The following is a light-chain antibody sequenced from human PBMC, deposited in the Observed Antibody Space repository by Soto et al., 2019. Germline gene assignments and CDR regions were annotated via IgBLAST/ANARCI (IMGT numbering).Light chain of an antibody. CDR2: KAS. Sequence: DIQMTQSPSTLSGSVGDRVTITCRASQTISSWLVWYQQKPGKAPNLLIYKASTLKSGVPSRFSGSGSGTEFTLTISSLQPDDFATYYCQHYNSYSEAFGQGTKVDIK. CDR1: QTISSW. J-gene: IGKJ1*01. V-gene: IGKV1-5*03. CDR3: QHYNSYSEA.